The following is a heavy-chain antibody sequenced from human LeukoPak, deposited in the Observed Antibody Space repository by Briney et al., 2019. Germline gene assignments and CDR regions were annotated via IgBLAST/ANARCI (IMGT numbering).Heavy chain of an antibody. CDR1: GFSFSTFT. J-gene: IGHJ6*03. V-gene: IGHV3-30*02. D-gene: IGHD5-12*01. CDR2: IRYDVTNE. CDR3: AKDGATAGHYYYYMDV. Sequence: PGRSLRLACEASGFSFSTFTMNLVRQAPGKGLEWLSFIRYDVTNEYCADSVKGRFTISRDNFKNTLYLQMNSLIAEDTAVYYCAKDGATAGHYYYYMDVWGKGTTVTIS.